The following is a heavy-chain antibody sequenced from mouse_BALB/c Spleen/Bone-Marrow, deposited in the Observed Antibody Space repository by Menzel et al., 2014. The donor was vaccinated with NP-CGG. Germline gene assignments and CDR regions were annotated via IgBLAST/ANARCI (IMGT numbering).Heavy chain of an antibody. CDR1: GFTFSSFY. D-gene: IGHD2-1*01. CDR3: ARLGNYGAIDY. CDR2: INSNGGST. Sequence: DVMLVESGGGLVKLGGSLKLSCAASGFTFSSFYMPWVRQTPEKRLEWVAAINSNGGSTYYPDTVKGRFTISRDNANNTLYLQMSRLNSEDTALYYCARLGNYGAIDYWGQGTTLTVSS. J-gene: IGHJ4*01. V-gene: IGHV5-6-2*01.